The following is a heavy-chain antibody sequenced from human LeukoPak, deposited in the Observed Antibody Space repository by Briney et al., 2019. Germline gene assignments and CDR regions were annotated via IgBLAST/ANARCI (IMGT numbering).Heavy chain of an antibody. CDR1: GGSISSSSYY. CDR3: ARLHYYDSSGYSNAFDI. Sequence: PSGTLSLTCTVSGGSISSSSYYWGWIRQPPGKGLEWIGSIYYSGSTCYNPSLKSRVTISVDTSKNQFSLKLSSVTAADTAVYYCARLHYYDSSGYSNAFDIWGQGTMVTVSS. CDR2: IYYSGST. J-gene: IGHJ3*02. D-gene: IGHD3-22*01. V-gene: IGHV4-39*01.